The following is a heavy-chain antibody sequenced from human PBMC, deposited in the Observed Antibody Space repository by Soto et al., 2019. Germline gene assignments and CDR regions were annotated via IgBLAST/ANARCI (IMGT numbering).Heavy chain of an antibody. D-gene: IGHD6-6*01. V-gene: IGHV1-8*01. CDR2: MNPNSGNT. J-gene: IGHJ5*02. Sequence: AAVQVSCKASVYTLTSYDINWVRQATGQGLEWPGWMNPNSGNTGYAQKLQGRVTMNRNTSITTAYVELSSLRAEDTGAYDRGRGRIASRHNWFDPWGQGSRVTVS. CDR3: GRGRIASRHNWFDP. CDR1: VYTLTSYD.